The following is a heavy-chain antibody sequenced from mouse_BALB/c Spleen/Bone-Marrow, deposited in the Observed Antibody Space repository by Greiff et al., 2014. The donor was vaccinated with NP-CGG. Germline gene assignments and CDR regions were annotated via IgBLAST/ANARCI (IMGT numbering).Heavy chain of an antibody. V-gene: IGHV7-3*02. CDR1: GFTFTDYY. CDR2: IRNKANGYTT. J-gene: IGHJ4*01. D-gene: IGHD2-14*01. Sequence: VQLKDSGGGLAQPGGSLRLSCATSGFTFTDYYMSWVRQPPGKALEWLGFIRNKANGYTTEYSVSVKGRFTISRDNSQSILYLQMNTLRAEDSATYYCARDAKRYAMDYWGQGTSVTVSS. CDR3: ARDAKRYAMDY.